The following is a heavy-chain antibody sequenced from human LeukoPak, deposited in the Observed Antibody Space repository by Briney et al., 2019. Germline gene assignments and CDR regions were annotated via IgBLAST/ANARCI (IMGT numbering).Heavy chain of an antibody. Sequence: ASVEVSCKASGYTFTNYYMHLVRQAPGQGLEWVGIIDPSGGSTTYAQKFQGRVTMTRDTSTSTVYMELTSLRSEDTAMYYCARDWGIQQWPPSYFDYWGQGTLVTVPS. CDR3: ARDWGIQQWPPSYFDY. CDR2: IDPSGGST. D-gene: IGHD5-18*01. J-gene: IGHJ4*02. V-gene: IGHV1-46*01. CDR1: GYTFTNYY.